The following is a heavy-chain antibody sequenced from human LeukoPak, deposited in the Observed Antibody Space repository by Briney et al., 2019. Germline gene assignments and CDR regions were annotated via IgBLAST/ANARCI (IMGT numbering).Heavy chain of an antibody. V-gene: IGHV3-23*01. CDR2: VSASGATT. Sequence: PGGSLRLSCAASGFTFSSYAMSWVRQAPGKGLEWVSAVSASGATTYYADSVKGRFTISKDTSKNTLYLQMNILRAEDTAVYYCANFLLRRAFDIWGQGTMVTVSS. CDR1: GFTFSSYA. J-gene: IGHJ3*02. D-gene: IGHD2/OR15-2a*01. CDR3: ANFLLRRAFDI.